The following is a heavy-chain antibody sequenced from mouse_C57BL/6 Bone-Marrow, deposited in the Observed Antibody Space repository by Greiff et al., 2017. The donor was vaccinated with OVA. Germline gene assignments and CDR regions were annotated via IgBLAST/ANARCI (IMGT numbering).Heavy chain of an antibody. J-gene: IGHJ2*01. V-gene: IGHV1-75*01. CDR1: GYTFTDYY. D-gene: IGHD3-2*02. Sequence: QVQLQQSGPELVKPGASVKISCKASGYTFTDYYINWVKQRPGQGLEWIGWIFPGSGSTYYNEKFKGKATLTVDKSSSTAYMLLSSLTSEDSAVYFCARLAKKDSSGPYYFDYWGQGTTLTVSS. CDR3: ARLAKKDSSGPYYFDY. CDR2: IFPGSGST.